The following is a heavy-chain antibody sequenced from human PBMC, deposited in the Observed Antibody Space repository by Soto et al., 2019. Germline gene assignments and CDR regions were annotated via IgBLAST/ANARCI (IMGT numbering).Heavy chain of an antibody. CDR3: AGGEATAVASGVFDY. V-gene: IGHV1-18*01. CDR1: GYTFTNYD. J-gene: IGHJ4*02. Sequence: ASVKVSCKASGYTFTNYDISWVRQAPGQGLEWMGWINPYNGNTDYAQKLQGRVTMTTDTSTSTAYMELRSLRSDDTAVYYCAGGEATAVASGVFDYWGQGTLVTVSS. CDR2: INPYNGNT. D-gene: IGHD5-18*01.